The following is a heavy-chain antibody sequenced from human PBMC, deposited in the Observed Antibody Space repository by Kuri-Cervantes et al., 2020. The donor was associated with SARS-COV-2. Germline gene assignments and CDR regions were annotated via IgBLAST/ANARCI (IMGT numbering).Heavy chain of an antibody. V-gene: IGHV3-9*01. Sequence: SLNISCAASGFTFDDYAMHWVRQAPGKGLEWVSGNSWNSGSIGYADSVKGRFTITRDNANNSLYLQMNSLRAEDTDLYYCAKDIIAAAGMTIDYWGQGTPVTVSS. CDR1: GFTFDDYA. D-gene: IGHD6-13*01. CDR2: NSWNSGSI. J-gene: IGHJ4*02. CDR3: AKDIIAAAGMTIDY.